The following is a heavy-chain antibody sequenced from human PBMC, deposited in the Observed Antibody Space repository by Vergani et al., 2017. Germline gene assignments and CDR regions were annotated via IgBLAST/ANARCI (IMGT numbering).Heavy chain of an antibody. V-gene: IGHV3-49*03. CDR3: TRDPRYFDWDDWFDP. CDR1: GFTFGDYA. Sequence: EVQLVESGGGLVQPGRSLRLSCTASGFTFGDYAMSWFRQAPGKGLEWVGFIRSKAYGGTTEYAASVKGRFTISRDDSKSIAYLQMNSLKTEDTAVYYCTRDPRYFDWDDWFDPWGQGTLVTVSS. D-gene: IGHD3-9*01. J-gene: IGHJ5*02. CDR2: IRSKAYGGTT.